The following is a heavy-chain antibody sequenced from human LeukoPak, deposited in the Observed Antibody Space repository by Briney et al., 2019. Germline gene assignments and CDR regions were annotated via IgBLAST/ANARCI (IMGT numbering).Heavy chain of an antibody. Sequence: GGSLRLSCATSGFTFSSYWMSWVRQAPGKGLEWVAVISYDGSNKYYADSVKGRFTISRDNSKNTLYLQMNSLRAEDTAVYYCARDSYSGSYYSWFDPWGQGTLVTVSS. CDR2: ISYDGSNK. D-gene: IGHD1-26*01. CDR3: ARDSYSGSYYSWFDP. V-gene: IGHV3-30*19. J-gene: IGHJ5*02. CDR1: GFTFSSYW.